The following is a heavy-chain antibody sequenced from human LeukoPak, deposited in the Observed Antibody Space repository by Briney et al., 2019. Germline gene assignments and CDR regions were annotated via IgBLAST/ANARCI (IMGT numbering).Heavy chain of an antibody. CDR3: ARAGHSGYGSWFNP. D-gene: IGHD5-12*01. V-gene: IGHV1-8*01. Sequence: GASVKVSCKASGYTFTSYDINWVRQATGQGLEWMGWMNPNSGNTGYAQKFQGRVTMTRNTSISTAYMELSSLRSEDTAVYYCARAGHSGYGSWFNPWGQGTLVTVSS. CDR1: GYTFTSYD. J-gene: IGHJ5*02. CDR2: MNPNSGNT.